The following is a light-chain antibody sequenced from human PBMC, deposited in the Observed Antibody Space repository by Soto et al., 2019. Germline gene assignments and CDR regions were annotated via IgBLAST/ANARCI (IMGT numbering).Light chain of an antibody. CDR3: CSYAGSYTYV. CDR2: DVS. J-gene: IGLJ1*01. V-gene: IGLV2-11*01. CDR1: SSDVGSYNY. Sequence: QSALTQPRSVSGSPGQSVTISCTRTSSDVGSYNYVSWYQQHPGKAPKLMIYDVSKRPSGVPDRFSGSKSGNTASLTISGRQAEDEADYYCCSYAGSYTYVFGTGTKLTVL.